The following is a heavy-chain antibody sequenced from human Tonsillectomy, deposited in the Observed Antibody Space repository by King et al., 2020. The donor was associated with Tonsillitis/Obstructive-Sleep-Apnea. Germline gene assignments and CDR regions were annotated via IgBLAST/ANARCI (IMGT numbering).Heavy chain of an antibody. V-gene: IGHV5-51*01. CDR3: ARPLGYCSGGSCYSFDY. CDR2: IYPGDSDT. J-gene: IGHJ4*02. CDR1: GYSFTSYW. D-gene: IGHD2-15*01. Sequence: EVQLVESGAEVKKPGESLKISCKGSGYSFTSYWIGWVRQMPGKGLEWMGIIYPGDSDTRYSPSFQGKVTISADKSISTAYLQWSSLKASDTAMYYCARPLGYCSGGSCYSFDYWGQGTLVTVSS.